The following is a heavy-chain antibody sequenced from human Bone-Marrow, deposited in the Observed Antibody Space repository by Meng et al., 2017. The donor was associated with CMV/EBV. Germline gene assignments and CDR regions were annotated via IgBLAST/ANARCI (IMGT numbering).Heavy chain of an antibody. CDR3: ATGGAQSELDS. J-gene: IGHJ4*02. CDR2: ITTGESNI. V-gene: IGHV1-18*01. D-gene: IGHD1-7*01. CDR1: DYMSGSYPI. Sequence: ASVKVSCKASDYMSGSYPIINWIRHAPGQGLEWVGWITTGESNIKTAATFLGRVTLSADWTTSTAYMELRGLRFDDTGNFYCATGGAQSELDSWGRGTLVTVSS.